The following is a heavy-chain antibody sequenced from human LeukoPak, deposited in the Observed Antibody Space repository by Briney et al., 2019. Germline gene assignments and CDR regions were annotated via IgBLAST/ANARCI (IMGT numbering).Heavy chain of an antibody. CDR2: ISSSSSSYI. D-gene: IGHD3-10*01. Sequence: PGGSLRLSCATSGFTFSSYSMNWVRQAPGKGLEWVSCISSSSSSYIYYTDSVKGRFTISRDNAKNSLTLQMNSLRAEDTAVYYCARGAMVRGVIMGPFDYWGQGTLVTVSS. CDR3: ARGAMVRGVIMGPFDY. V-gene: IGHV3-21*01. CDR1: GFTFSSYS. J-gene: IGHJ4*02.